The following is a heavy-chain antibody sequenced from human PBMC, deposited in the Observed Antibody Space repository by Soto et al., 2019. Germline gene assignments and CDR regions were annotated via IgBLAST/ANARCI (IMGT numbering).Heavy chain of an antibody. D-gene: IGHD3-10*01. CDR3: ARGFPFFFDS. CDR1: GGSVSTDNHY. V-gene: IGHV4-61*01. CDR2: VYHSGST. J-gene: IGHJ5*01. Sequence: SGTLSLTCSVSGGSVSTDNHYWNWIRQPPGKGLEWIGYVYHSGSTNYNPSLKSRVTMSVDTSKNQFSLKLSSVTAADTAVYYCARGFPFFFDSWGQGTLVTVSS.